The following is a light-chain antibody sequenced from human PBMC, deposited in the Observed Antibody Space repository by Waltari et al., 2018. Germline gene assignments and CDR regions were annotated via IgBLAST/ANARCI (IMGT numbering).Light chain of an antibody. V-gene: IGLV1-40*01. CDR1: SSNIGAGYY. CDR2: ENN. CDR3: SAWDSSLSTVL. Sequence: QSVLTQPPSASGAPGQRVTISCTGSSSNIGAGYYVSWYQQFPRTAPKLLIYENNKRPSWVSYRFSGSKSGTSASLTITGLQSEDEADYYCSAWDSSLSTVLFGGGTRLTVL. J-gene: IGLJ2*01.